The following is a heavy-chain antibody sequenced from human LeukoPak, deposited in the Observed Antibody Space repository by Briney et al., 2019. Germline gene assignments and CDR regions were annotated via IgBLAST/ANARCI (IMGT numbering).Heavy chain of an antibody. V-gene: IGHV3-7*01. J-gene: IGHJ4*02. Sequence: GGSLRLSCAASGFTFSSYWMSWVRQAPGKGLEWVANIKQDGSEKYYVDSVKGRFTISRDNAKNSLYLQMNSLRAEDTAVYYCAREYYDILTGYFDYWGQGTLVTVSS. D-gene: IGHD3-9*01. CDR1: GFTFSSYW. CDR3: AREYYDILTGYFDY. CDR2: IKQDGSEK.